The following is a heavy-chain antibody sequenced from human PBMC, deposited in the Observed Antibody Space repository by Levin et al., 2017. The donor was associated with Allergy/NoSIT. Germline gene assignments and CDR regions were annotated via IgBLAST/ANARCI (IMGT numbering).Heavy chain of an antibody. CDR1: GYTFTGYY. D-gene: IGHD3-3*02. Sequence: GESLKISCKASGYTFTGYYMHWVRQAPGQGLEWMGWINPNSGGTNYAQKFQGRVTMTRDTSISTAYMELSRLRSDDTAVYYCARVSRPFLEWLLPFPLDYWGQGTLVTVSS. CDR3: ARVSRPFLEWLLPFPLDY. J-gene: IGHJ4*02. CDR2: INPNSGGT. V-gene: IGHV1-2*02.